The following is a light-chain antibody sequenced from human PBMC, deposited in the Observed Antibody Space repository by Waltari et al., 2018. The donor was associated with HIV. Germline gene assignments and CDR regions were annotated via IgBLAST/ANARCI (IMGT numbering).Light chain of an antibody. CDR1: GSNIGGHE. CDR2: DNN. CDR3: GTGYSSLSAV. Sequence: QSVLTQPPSVSAAPGQTVTISCSGRGSNIGGHEVSWYQQLPGTAPKLLIYDNNKRSSGIPDRFSGSKSGTSATLGITGRRTGDEADYYGGTGYSSLSAVFGGGTKVTV. J-gene: IGLJ3*02. V-gene: IGLV1-51*01.